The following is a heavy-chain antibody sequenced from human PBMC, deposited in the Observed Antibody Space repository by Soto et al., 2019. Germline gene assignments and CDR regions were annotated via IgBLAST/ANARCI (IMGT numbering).Heavy chain of an antibody. J-gene: IGHJ3*01. CDR3: ARDQITTRGDAFDL. CDR1: GGTFSTYI. V-gene: IGHV1-69*08. D-gene: IGHD3-3*01. CDR2: IIPIPDIT. Sequence: QVQLVQSGAEVRKPGSSVKVSCKAPGGTFSTYIISWVRQAPGQGLEWMGRIIPIPDITNYAQKFQGRVTVTADRSTSTAYMELTSLKSEDTDVYYWARDQITTRGDAFDLWGQGTMVTVSS.